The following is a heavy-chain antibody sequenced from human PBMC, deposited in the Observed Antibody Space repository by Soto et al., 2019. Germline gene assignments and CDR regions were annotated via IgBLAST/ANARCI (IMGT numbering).Heavy chain of an antibody. Sequence: GGSLRLSCAASGFTSSDAWMSWVRQSPGKVLEWVCRIKSKTDGGTTDQDAPVKGRITISRDDSKNTLYLQMNSLKTEDTAVYYCTTLYSGSFDYWGQGT. CDR2: IKSKTDGGTT. J-gene: IGHJ4*02. V-gene: IGHV3-15*01. CDR1: GFTSSDAW. CDR3: TTLYSGSFDY. D-gene: IGHD1-26*01.